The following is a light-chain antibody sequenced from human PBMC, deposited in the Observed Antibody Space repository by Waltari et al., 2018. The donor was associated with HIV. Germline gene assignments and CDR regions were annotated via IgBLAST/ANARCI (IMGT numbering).Light chain of an antibody. CDR3: QTWGTGIRV. V-gene: IGLV4-69*01. Sequence: QLVLTQSPSASASLGASVKLTCTLSSGHSSYAIAWPQQQSEKGPRYLMKLNSYGSHNKGDGIPDRFSGSSSGAERYLTISSLQSEDEADYYCQTWGTGIRVFGGGTKLTVL. J-gene: IGLJ2*01. CDR1: SGHSSYA. CDR2: LNSYGSH.